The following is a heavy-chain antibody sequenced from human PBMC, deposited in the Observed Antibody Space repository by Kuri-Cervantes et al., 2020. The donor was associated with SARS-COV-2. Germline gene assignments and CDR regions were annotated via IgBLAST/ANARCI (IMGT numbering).Heavy chain of an antibody. CDR1: GFTFSSYS. CDR2: ISSSSSYI. CDR3: ARSVEMATIFDY. Sequence: LSLTCAASGFTFSSYSMNWVRQAPGKGLEWVSSISSSSSYIYYADSVKGRFTISRDNAKNSLYLQMNSLRAEDTAVYYCARSVEMATIFDYWGQGILVTVSS. D-gene: IGHD5-24*01. V-gene: IGHV3-21*01. J-gene: IGHJ4*02.